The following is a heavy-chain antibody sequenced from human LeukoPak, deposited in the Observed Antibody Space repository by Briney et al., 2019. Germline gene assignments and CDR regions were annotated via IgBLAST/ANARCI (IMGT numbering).Heavy chain of an antibody. Sequence: SQTLSLTCTVSGGSISSGDYYWSWIRQPPGKGLEWIGYIYYSVSTYYNPSLKSRVTISVDTSKNQFSLKLSSVTAADTAVYYCARDAYCGGDCYPFDYWGQGTLVTVSS. J-gene: IGHJ4*02. CDR1: GGSISSGDYY. V-gene: IGHV4-30-4*08. CDR2: IYYSVST. D-gene: IGHD2-21*01. CDR3: ARDAYCGGDCYPFDY.